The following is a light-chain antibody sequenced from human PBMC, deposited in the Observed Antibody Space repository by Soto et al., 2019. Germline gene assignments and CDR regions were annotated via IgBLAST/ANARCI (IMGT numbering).Light chain of an antibody. J-gene: IGKJ4*01. V-gene: IGKV1-39*01. CDR3: QQSYSTSPLT. CDR2: AAS. CDR1: QSISYY. Sequence: DIQMTQSPSSRSASEGDRVTITCRASQSISYYLNWYQQKPGKAPKLLIYAASSLQSGVPSRFSGSGSGTDFTLTISSLQPEDFATYYCQQSYSTSPLTFGGGTKVEI.